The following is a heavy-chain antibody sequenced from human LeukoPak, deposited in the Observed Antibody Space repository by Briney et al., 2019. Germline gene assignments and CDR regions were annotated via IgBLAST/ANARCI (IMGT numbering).Heavy chain of an antibody. CDR3: ARESSGFFYIEK. CDR2: INHSGST. V-gene: IGHV4-34*01. Sequence: SETLSLTCAVYGGSFSGYYWSWIRQPPGKGLERIGEINHSGSTNYNPTLKSRVTISVDTSKNQFSLKLSSVTAADTAVYYCARESSGFFYIEKWGQGTLVTVSS. D-gene: IGHD3-22*01. J-gene: IGHJ4*02. CDR1: GGSFSGYY.